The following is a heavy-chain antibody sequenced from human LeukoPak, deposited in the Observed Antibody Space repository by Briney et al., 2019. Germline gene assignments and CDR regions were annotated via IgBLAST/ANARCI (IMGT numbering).Heavy chain of an antibody. Sequence: GGSLRLSCAASGFTFDDYAMHWVRQAPGKGLEWVSGISWNSGSIGYADSVKGRFTISRDNAKNSLYLQMNSLRAEDTALYYCAKGYYDSSGYYGGVGYWGQGTLVTASS. CDR2: ISWNSGSI. D-gene: IGHD3-22*01. J-gene: IGHJ4*02. CDR1: GFTFDDYA. CDR3: AKGYYDSSGYYGGVGY. V-gene: IGHV3-9*01.